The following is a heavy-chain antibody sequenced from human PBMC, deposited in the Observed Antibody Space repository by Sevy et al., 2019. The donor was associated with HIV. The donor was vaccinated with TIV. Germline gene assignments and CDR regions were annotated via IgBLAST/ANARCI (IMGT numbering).Heavy chain of an antibody. CDR3: AREGSNDYTSGWYADS. CDR1: GFTFSSFD. CDR2: FSVGGGTT. J-gene: IGHJ4*02. V-gene: IGHV3-48*03. Sequence: GGSLRLSCAGSGFTFSSFDMNWVRQAPGKGLEWVSHFSVGGGTTYYADSVRGRFTISRDNAKNSLYLQMNSLRPEDTALYYCAREGSNDYTSGWYADSWGQGTLVTVSS. D-gene: IGHD6-19*01.